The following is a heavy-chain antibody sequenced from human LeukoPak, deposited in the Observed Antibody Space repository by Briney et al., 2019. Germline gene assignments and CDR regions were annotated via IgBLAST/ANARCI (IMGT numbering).Heavy chain of an antibody. CDR3: ARTGPIVPAYYYYYYMDV. D-gene: IGHD2-2*01. CDR1: GYSFTSYW. Sequence: GESLKISCKGSGYSFTSYWIGWVRQMPGKGLEWMGIIYPGDSDTRYSPSFQGQVTISADKSISTAYLQWSSLKASDTAMYYCARTGPIVPAYYYYYYMDVWGKGTTVTVSS. V-gene: IGHV5-51*01. CDR2: IYPGDSDT. J-gene: IGHJ6*03.